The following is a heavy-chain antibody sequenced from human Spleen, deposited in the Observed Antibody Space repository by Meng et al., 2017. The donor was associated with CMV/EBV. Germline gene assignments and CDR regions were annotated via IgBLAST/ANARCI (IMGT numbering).Heavy chain of an antibody. Sequence: SETLSLTCAVYGGSFSGYYWSWIRQPPGKGLEWIGEINHSGSTNYNPSLKSRVTIPVDTSKNQFSLKLSSVTAADTAAYYCARGRDTAMVNVYYYGMDVWGQGTTVTVSS. D-gene: IGHD5-18*01. CDR3: ARGRDTAMVNVYYYGMDV. V-gene: IGHV4-34*01. J-gene: IGHJ6*02. CDR1: GGSFSGYY. CDR2: INHSGST.